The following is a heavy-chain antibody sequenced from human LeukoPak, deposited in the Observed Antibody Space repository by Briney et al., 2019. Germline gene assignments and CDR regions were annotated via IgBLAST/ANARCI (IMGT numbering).Heavy chain of an antibody. CDR1: GFTFNSYA. Sequence: PGGSLRLSCAASGFTFNSYAMHWVRQAPGGGLERVAIISYDGSNIHYADSVKGRFTISRDNTRNTVYLQMNSLRVEDTAVYYCARSHYYSSGSYIFWGQGTRVTVSS. J-gene: IGHJ4*02. CDR3: ARSHYYSSGSYIF. V-gene: IGHV3-30-3*01. D-gene: IGHD3-10*01. CDR2: ISYDGSNI.